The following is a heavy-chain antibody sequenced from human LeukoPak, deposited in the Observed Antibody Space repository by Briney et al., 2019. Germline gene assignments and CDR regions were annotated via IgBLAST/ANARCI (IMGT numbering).Heavy chain of an antibody. CDR1: GGSISSGSYY. J-gene: IGHJ6*03. CDR3: ARDGSAWGYYYYMDV. V-gene: IGHV4-61*02. CDR2: IYTSGST. Sequence: SQTLPLTCTVSGGSISSGSYYWSWIRQPAGKGLEWIGRIYTSGSTNYNPSFKSRVTISVDTSKNQFSLKLSSVTAADTAVYYCARDGSAWGYYYYMDVWGKGTTVTVSS. D-gene: IGHD3-16*01.